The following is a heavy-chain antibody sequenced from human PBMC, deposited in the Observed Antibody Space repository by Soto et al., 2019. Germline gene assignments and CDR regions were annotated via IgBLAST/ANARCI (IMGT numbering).Heavy chain of an antibody. CDR1: GFSFNIYS. J-gene: IGHJ6*03. V-gene: IGHV3-23*01. Sequence: GGSLRLSCAASGFSFNIYSMKWVRQAPGKGLECVSAISAGGGNTYYADSVKGRFTISRDNSKNTLYLQMNSLRADDTAVYYCAKAPTYDYYYYMDVWGKGTTVTVSS. CDR2: ISAGGGNT. CDR3: AKAPTYDYYYYMDV.